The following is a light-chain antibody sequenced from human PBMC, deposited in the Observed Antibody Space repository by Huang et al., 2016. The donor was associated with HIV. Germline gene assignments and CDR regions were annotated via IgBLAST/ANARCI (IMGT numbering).Light chain of an antibody. Sequence: AIRMTQSPSSLSASTGDRVTITCRASQGISSYLVWYQQKPGKAPKLLIYAASTLQSGVPSRFSGSGSGTDVTLTISCLQSEDFATYYCQQYYSYPLTFGGGTKVEIK. J-gene: IGKJ4*01. CDR3: QQYYSYPLT. CDR2: AAS. CDR1: QGISSY. V-gene: IGKV1-8*01.